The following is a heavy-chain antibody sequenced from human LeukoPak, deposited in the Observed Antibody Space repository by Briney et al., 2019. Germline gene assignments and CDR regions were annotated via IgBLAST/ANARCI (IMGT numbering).Heavy chain of an antibody. J-gene: IGHJ5*02. CDR3: ARDRLVAVAGTSPRFDP. Sequence: ASVKVSCKASGYTFKNYGISWVRQAPGQGLEWMGWISAYNGNTNYAQKLQGRVTMTTDTSTSTAYMELRSLRSDDTAVYYCARDRLVAVAGTSPRFDPWGQGTLVTVSS. CDR2: ISAYNGNT. CDR1: GYTFKNYG. D-gene: IGHD6-19*01. V-gene: IGHV1-18*01.